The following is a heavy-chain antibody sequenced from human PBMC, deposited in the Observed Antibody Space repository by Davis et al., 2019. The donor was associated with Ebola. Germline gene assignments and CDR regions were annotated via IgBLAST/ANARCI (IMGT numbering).Heavy chain of an antibody. V-gene: IGHV4-34*01. CDR3: AKVALGAVARPFDY. J-gene: IGHJ4*02. Sequence: MPSETLSLTCAVYGGSFSGYYWSWIRQPPGKGLEWIGEINHSRRATNYNPSLRSRVTISFDTSKNQFSLKLSSVTAADTAVYYCAKVALGAVARPFDYWGQGNLVTVSS. CDR1: GGSFSGYY. D-gene: IGHD2-2*02. CDR2: INHSRRAT.